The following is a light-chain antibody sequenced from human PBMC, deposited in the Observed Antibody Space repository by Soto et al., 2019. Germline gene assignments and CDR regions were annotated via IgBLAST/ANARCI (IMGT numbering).Light chain of an antibody. V-gene: IGKV3-20*01. J-gene: IGKJ4*01. CDR3: QQYDSSTLT. CDR1: QSVSSN. Sequence: EIVLTQSPGTVSLSAGERATLSCRASQSVSSNLAWYQQKPGQAPRLLIYDTSSRATGIPDRFSGSGSGTDFTLTISRLEPEDFAVYFCQQYDSSTLTFGGGTKVEIK. CDR2: DTS.